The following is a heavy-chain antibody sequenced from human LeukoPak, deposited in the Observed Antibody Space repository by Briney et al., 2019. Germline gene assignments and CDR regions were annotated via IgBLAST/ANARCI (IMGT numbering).Heavy chain of an antibody. CDR2: INPNSGGT. CDR1: GYTFTGYY. V-gene: IGHV1-2*02. CDR3: ARGSWYYDSSGYYYFDY. J-gene: IGHJ4*02. D-gene: IGHD3-22*01. Sequence: ASVKVSCKASGYTFTGYYMHWVRQAPGQGLEWMGWINPNSGGTNYAQKFQGRVTMTRDTSISTAYMKLSRLRSDDTAVYYCARGSWYYDSSGYYYFDYWGQGTLVTVSS.